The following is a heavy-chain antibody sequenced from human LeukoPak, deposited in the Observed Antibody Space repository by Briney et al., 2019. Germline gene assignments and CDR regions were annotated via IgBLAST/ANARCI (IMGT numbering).Heavy chain of an antibody. CDR3: AKLPYSSSSDAFDI. D-gene: IGHD6-6*01. J-gene: IGHJ3*02. CDR2: IYPGDSDT. V-gene: IGHV5-51*01. CDR1: GYIFTSYW. Sequence: GESLKISCKGSGYIFTSYWIGWVRQKPGKGLEWMGIIYPGDSDTRYSPSFKGQVTISADKFISTAYLEWSSLTASDTALYYCAKLPYSSSSDAFDIWGQGTMVSVSS.